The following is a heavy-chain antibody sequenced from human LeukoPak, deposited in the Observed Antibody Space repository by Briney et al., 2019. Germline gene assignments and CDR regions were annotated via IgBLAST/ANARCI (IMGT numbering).Heavy chain of an antibody. CDR2: INWNGGST. J-gene: IGHJ6*03. CDR1: GFTFDDYG. V-gene: IGHV3-20*04. Sequence: GGSLRLSCAASGFTFDDYGMSWVRQAPGEGLEWVSGINWNGGSTGYADSVKGRFTISRDNAKNSLYLQMNSLRAEDTALYYCARGKLTTRQGTYYMDVWGKGTTVTVSS. D-gene: IGHD4-17*01. CDR3: ARGKLTTRQGTYYMDV.